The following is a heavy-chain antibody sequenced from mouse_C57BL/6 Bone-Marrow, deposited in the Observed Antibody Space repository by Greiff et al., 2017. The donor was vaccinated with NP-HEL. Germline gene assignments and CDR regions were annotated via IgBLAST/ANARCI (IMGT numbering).Heavy chain of an antibody. CDR1: GFTFSSYA. CDR3: ARVFYYYGSSLDY. V-gene: IGHV5-4*03. Sequence: DVMLVESGGGLVKPGGSLKLSCAASGFTFSSYAMSWVRQTPEKRLEWVATISDGGSYTYYPDNVKGRFTISRDNAKNNLYLQMSHLKSEDTAMYYCARVFYYYGSSLDYWGQGTTLTVSS. J-gene: IGHJ2*01. CDR2: ISDGGSYT. D-gene: IGHD1-1*01.